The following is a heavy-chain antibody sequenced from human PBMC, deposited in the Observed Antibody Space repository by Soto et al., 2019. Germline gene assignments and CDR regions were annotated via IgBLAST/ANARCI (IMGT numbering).Heavy chain of an antibody. D-gene: IGHD3-9*01. CDR2: IYPGDSDT. CDR3: ARRRRLVGSFDY. CDR1: GYSFTTYW. V-gene: IGHV5-51*01. Sequence: GESLKISCKGSGYSFTTYWLGWVRQVPGKGLEWMGIIYPGDSDTRYSPSFQGQVTISADKSISAAYLQWSSLKASDTAMYFCARRRRLVGSFDYWGRGTLVTVSS. J-gene: IGHJ4*02.